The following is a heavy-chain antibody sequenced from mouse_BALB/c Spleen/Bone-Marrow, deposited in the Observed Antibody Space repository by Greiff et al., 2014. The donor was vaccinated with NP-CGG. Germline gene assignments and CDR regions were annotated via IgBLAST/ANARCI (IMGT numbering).Heavy chain of an antibody. J-gene: IGHJ2*01. CDR1: GYTFTSYV. CDR2: INPYNDGT. D-gene: IGHD6-1*01. CDR3: ARRGRIAEALGY. Sequence: QLVESGPEQVKPGASVKMSCKASGYTFTSYVMHWVKQRPGQGLEWIGYINPYNDGTKYNEKFKGKATLTSDKSSSTAYMELSSLTSEDSAVYYCARRGRIAEALGYWGQGTTLTVSS. V-gene: IGHV1-14*01.